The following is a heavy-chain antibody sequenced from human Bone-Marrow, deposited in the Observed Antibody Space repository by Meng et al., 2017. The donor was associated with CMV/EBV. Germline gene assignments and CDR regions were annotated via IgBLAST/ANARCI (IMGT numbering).Heavy chain of an antibody. CDR1: RFAFSSYS. D-gene: IGHD3-22*01. V-gene: IGHV3-48*01. CDR2: ISSSSGTI. CDR3: AREIPDSSGYYYRYDNYYGMDV. Sequence: GEYLKLSLAASRFAFSSYSMKWVRPAPGKGLELISYISSSSGTIYYADSVKGRFTISRDNSKNTLYLQMISLRAEDTAVYYCAREIPDSSGYYYRYDNYYGMDVWGQGTTVTVSS. J-gene: IGHJ6*02.